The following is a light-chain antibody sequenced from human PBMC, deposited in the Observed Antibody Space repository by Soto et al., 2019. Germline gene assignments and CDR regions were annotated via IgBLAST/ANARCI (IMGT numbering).Light chain of an antibody. CDR1: QTISSW. J-gene: IGKJ1*01. Sequence: DIQMTQSPSTLSLSVGDRVTITCRASQTISSWLAWYQQKPGQAPKLLIYKASTLKSEVPSRFSGSGSGTDFTLTISSLQPDDFATYYCQHYNSYSEAFGQGTKVELK. CDR3: QHYNSYSEA. V-gene: IGKV1-5*03. CDR2: KAS.